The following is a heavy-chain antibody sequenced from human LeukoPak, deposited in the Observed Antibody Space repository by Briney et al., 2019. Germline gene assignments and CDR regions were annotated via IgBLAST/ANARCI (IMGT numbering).Heavy chain of an antibody. V-gene: IGHV3-7*01. CDR3: ARGGYCSSTSCYVLD. J-gene: IGHJ4*02. CDR1: GFTFSSYW. D-gene: IGHD2-2*01. CDR2: IKQDGSEK. Sequence: PGGSLRLSCAASGFTFSSYWMNWVRQAPGKGLEWVANIKQDGSEKYYVDSVEGRFTISRDNAKNSLYLQMNSLRAEDTAVYYCARGGYCSSTSCYVLDWGQGTLVTVSS.